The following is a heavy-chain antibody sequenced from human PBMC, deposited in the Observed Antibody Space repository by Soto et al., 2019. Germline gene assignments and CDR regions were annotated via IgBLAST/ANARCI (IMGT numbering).Heavy chain of an antibody. CDR1: GFTFSSYW. Sequence: GGSLRLSCAASGFTFSSYWMHWVRQAPGKGLVWVSRINSDGSSTSYADSVKGRFTISRDNAKNTLYLQMNSLRAEDTAVYYCARDRGYYDSSGYYYYYYYGMDVWGQGTTVTVSS. V-gene: IGHV3-74*01. CDR3: ARDRGYYDSSGYYYYYYYGMDV. J-gene: IGHJ6*02. D-gene: IGHD3-22*01. CDR2: INSDGSST.